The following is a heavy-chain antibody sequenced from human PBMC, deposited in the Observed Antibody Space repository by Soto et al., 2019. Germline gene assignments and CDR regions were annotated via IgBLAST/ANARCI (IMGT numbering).Heavy chain of an antibody. V-gene: IGHV5-10-1*01. CDR1: GYSFTSHW. CDR2: IDPSDSYT. CDR3: AAGLSTSWRSFDI. D-gene: IGHD2-2*01. Sequence: PGESLKISCEGSGYSFTSHWISWVRQMPGKGLEWMGLIDPSDSYTSFSPSFQGHVTFSTDKSISTAYLQWSSLKTSDTAMYYCAAGLSTSWRSFDIWGQGTKVTVSS. J-gene: IGHJ3*02.